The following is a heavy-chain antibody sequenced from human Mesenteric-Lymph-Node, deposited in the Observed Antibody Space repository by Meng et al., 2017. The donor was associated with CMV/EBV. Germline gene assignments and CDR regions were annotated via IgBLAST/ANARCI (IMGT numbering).Heavy chain of an antibody. Sequence: KVSCKASGDTFTTYDSNWVRQAPGQGLEWMGWINTNTGNPTYAQGFTGRFVFSLDTSVSTAYMQISSLKAEDTAVYYCAREGWSDPWGQGTLVTVSS. CDR2: INTNTGNP. CDR3: AREGWSDP. J-gene: IGHJ5*02. CDR1: GDTFTTYD. V-gene: IGHV7-4-1*02.